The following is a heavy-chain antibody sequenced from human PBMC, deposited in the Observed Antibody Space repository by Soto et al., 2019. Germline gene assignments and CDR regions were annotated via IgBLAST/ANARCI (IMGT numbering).Heavy chain of an antibody. CDR1: GFTFDYYW. D-gene: IGHD4-17*01. J-gene: IGHJ3*01. CDR2: VHSDGTTT. V-gene: IGHV3-74*01. CDR3: AGGDRASIDR. Sequence: EVQLVESGGGLVQPGESLRLSCAASGFTFDYYWMHWVRQAPGKGLVWVSRVHSDGTTTTYADSVKGRFTISRDNARKPVSLKMSCLIVEGTGIYPCAGGDRASIDRWSHWTVSALSS.